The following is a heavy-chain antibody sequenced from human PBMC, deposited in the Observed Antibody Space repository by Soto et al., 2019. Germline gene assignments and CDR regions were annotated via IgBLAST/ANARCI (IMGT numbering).Heavy chain of an antibody. J-gene: IGHJ4*02. CDR3: ARLPTPGYCTNGVCVDY. D-gene: IGHD2-8*01. CDR2: IYYSGST. V-gene: IGHV4-39*01. Sequence: PSETLSLTCPVSGGSIRSSSYYWGWIRQPPGKGLEWIGSIYYSGSTYYSPSLKSRVTISVDTSKNQFSLKLSSVTAADTAVYYCARLPTPGYCTNGVCVDYWGQGTLVTVSS. CDR1: GGSIRSSSYY.